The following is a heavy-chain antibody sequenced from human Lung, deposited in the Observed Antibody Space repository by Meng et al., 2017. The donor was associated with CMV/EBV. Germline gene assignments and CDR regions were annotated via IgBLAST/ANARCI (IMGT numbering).Heavy chain of an antibody. Sequence: LTCAASGFTFSSSWMHWVRQAPGKGLVWVSRINSDGSSTSYADSVKGRFTISRDNAKNTLYLQMNSLRAEDTAVYYCARENYGMDVWGQGTPVTVSS. CDR1: GFTFSSSW. V-gene: IGHV3-74*01. CDR2: INSDGSST. CDR3: ARENYGMDV. J-gene: IGHJ6*02.